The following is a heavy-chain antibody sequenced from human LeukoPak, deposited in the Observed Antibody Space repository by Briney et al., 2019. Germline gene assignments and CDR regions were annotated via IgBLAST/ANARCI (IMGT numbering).Heavy chain of an antibody. J-gene: IGHJ6*03. CDR1: GYTFTTYY. Sequence: ASVKVSCKASGYTFTTYYIHWVRQAPGQGLEWMGIINPSGGSTSYAQKFQDRVTMTRDMSTSTLYMELSSLRSEDTAAYYCARSFGASQQYTSSWYYYYMDVWGKGTTVTVSS. CDR2: INPSGGST. CDR3: ARSFGASQQYTSSWYYYYMDV. V-gene: IGHV1-46*01. D-gene: IGHD6-13*01.